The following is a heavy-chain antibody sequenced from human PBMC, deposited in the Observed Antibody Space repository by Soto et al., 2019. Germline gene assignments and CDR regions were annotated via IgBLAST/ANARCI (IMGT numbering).Heavy chain of an antibody. D-gene: IGHD1-26*01. V-gene: IGHV5-10-1*01. CDR1: GHSFTSYW. CDR3: AITGWVDLPGMDA. CDR2: IDPSDSYT. Sequence: GESLKISCKGAGHSFTSYWISWVRQMPGKGLEWMGRIDPSDSYTNYSPSFQGHVTISADKSISTAYLTWSSLKASDTAMYYCAITGWVDLPGMDAWGQGTTVTVSS. J-gene: IGHJ6*02.